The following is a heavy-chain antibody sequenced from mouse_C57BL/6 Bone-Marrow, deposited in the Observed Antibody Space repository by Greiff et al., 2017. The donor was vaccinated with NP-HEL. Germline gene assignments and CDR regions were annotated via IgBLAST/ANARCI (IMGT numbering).Heavy chain of an antibody. J-gene: IGHJ3*01. V-gene: IGHV5-9*01. CDR1: GFTFSSYT. CDR2: ISGGGGNT. D-gene: IGHD1-1*01. CDR3: ARRGNYEVFFAY. Sequence: DVKLVESGGGLVKPGGSLKLSCAASGFTFSSYTMSWVRQTPEKRLEWVATISGGGGNTYYPDSVKGRFTISRDNAKNTLYLQMSSLRSEDTALYYCARRGNYEVFFAYWGQGTLVTVSA.